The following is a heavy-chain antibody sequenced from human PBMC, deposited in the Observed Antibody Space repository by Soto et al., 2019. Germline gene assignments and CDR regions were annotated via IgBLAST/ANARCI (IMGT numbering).Heavy chain of an antibody. CDR1: GGSISSGDYY. CDR3: ARGYYDSSGYSLWFDP. V-gene: IGHV4-30-4*01. CDR2: IYYSGST. D-gene: IGHD3-22*01. J-gene: IGHJ5*02. Sequence: SETLSLTCNVSGGSISSGDYYWSWIRQPPGKGLEWIGYIYYSGSTYCNPSLKSRVTISVDTSKNQFSLKLSSVTAADTAVYYCARGYYDSSGYSLWFDPWGQGTLVTVSP.